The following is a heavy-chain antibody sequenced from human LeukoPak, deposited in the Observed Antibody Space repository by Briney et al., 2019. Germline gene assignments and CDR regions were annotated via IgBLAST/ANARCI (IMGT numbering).Heavy chain of an antibody. CDR1: GGTFSTYA. V-gene: IGHV1-69*04. CDR3: ARDQGGY. Sequence: ASVKVSCKASGGTFSTYAINWVRQAPGQGLEWMRRIIPILDIASYAQKFQGRVTITADKSTATAYMELSSLRSEDTAVYYCARDQGGYWGQGTLVTVSS. J-gene: IGHJ4*02. D-gene: IGHD3-16*01. CDR2: IIPILDIA.